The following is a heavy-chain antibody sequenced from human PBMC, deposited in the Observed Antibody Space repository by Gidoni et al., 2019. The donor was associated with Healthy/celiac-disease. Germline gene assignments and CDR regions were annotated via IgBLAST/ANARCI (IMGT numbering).Heavy chain of an antibody. CDR3: ARAVVPAAIRGWFDP. V-gene: IGHV3-11*06. CDR2: ISSSSSDT. D-gene: IGHD2-2*01. Sequence: QVQLLESGGGLVKPVWSLRLSCAASGFTFSDYYMSLIRQAPGKGLEWVSYISSSSSDTNYADSVKCRFTISRDNAKNSLYLKMNSLRAEDTAVYYCARAVVPAAIRGWFDPWGQGTLVTVSS. CDR1: GFTFSDYY. J-gene: IGHJ5*02.